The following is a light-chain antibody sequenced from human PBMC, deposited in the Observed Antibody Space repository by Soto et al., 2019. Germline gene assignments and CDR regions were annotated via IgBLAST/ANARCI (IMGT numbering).Light chain of an antibody. V-gene: IGLV3-21*04. CDR3: LVWVSSSEHQGGDV. CDR2: YDS. Sequence: SYELTQPPSVSVAPGKTARITCGGNNIGSKSRHCYQQKPGQAPVLVIYYDSDRPSGIPERFSGSNSGNTATLTISRVEAGDEADYYCLVWVSSSEHQGGDVFGTGTKVTVL. CDR1: NIGSKS. J-gene: IGLJ1*01.